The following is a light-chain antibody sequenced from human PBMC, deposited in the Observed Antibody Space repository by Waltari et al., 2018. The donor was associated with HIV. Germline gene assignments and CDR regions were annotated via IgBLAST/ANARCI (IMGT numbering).Light chain of an antibody. J-gene: IGLJ1*01. Sequence: QSVLTQPPSASGTPGQRVSISCLGSSSTIGNDNVHWYHQLPGTTPEHLIYRNIQRPSGVPGRCAGSKSGPSAYLAISGLRSEDEADYYCLGWDASLSAYVFGSGTKVTGL. CDR3: LGWDASLSAYV. CDR1: SSTIGNDN. CDR2: RNI. V-gene: IGLV1-47*01.